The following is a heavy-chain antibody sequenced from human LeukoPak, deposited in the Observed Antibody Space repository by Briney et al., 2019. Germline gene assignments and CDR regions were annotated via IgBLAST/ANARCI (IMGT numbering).Heavy chain of an antibody. CDR1: GFTFSSYW. J-gene: IGHJ4*02. V-gene: IGHV3-33*08. CDR2: TWYDGSNE. Sequence: PGGSLRLSCAASGFTFSSYWMSWVRQAPGKGLEWVAVTWYDGSNEYYADSVKGRFTIFRDNSKNTLYLQMHSLRAEDTAIYYCAANFDFWGQGTLVTVSS. CDR3: AANFDF.